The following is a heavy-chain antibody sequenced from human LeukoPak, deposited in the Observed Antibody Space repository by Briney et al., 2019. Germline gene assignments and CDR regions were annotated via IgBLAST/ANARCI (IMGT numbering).Heavy chain of an antibody. J-gene: IGHJ6*02. CDR3: ARDFYCSSTSCYGRGRGYYGMDV. Sequence: GGSLRLSCAASGFTFSSYWMSWVRQAPGKGLEWVANIKQDGSEKYYVDSVKGRSTISRDNSKNTLYLQMNSLRAEDTAVYYCARDFYCSSTSCYGRGRGYYGMDVWGQGTTVTVSS. CDR1: GFTFSSYW. D-gene: IGHD2-2*01. V-gene: IGHV3-7*01. CDR2: IKQDGSEK.